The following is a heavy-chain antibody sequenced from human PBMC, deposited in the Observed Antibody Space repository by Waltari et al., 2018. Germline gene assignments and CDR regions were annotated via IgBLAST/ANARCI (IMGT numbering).Heavy chain of an antibody. Sequence: QVQLQESGPGLVKPSETLSLTCTVSGGSINIYYWSWIRQPPGKGLEWIGYVYYTGNTIHNPALESRVTLSADTSKNQVSLRLRSVTAADTAVYYCARGRSSVWYGPFDYWGQGTLVTVSS. CDR3: ARGRSSVWYGPFDY. CDR1: GGSINIYY. CDR2: VYYTGNT. V-gene: IGHV4-59*08. J-gene: IGHJ4*02. D-gene: IGHD6-19*01.